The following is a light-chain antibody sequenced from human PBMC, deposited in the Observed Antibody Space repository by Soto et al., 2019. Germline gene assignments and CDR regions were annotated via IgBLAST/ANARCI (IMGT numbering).Light chain of an antibody. Sequence: ILLPQSPATLALSPGERATLSCRASQSVSSYVAWYQQKPGQAPRLLIYEASNRATGIPARFSGSGSVTEFTLTISSLEHEDFAVYYCQRRSDWPADTFGQGTKLEIK. CDR2: EAS. J-gene: IGKJ2*01. V-gene: IGKV3-11*01. CDR1: QSVSSY. CDR3: QRRSDWPADT.